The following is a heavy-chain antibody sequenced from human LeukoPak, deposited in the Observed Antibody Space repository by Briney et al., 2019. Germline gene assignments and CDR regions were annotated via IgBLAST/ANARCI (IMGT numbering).Heavy chain of an antibody. CDR1: GGSISSGGYS. V-gene: IGHV4-34*01. Sequence: SETLSLTCAVSGGSISSGGYSWSWIRQPPGKGLEWIGEINHSGSTNYNPSLKSRVTISVDTSKNQFSLKLSSVTAADTAVYYCASPDSSSWRGFDYWGQGTLVTVSS. J-gene: IGHJ4*02. CDR3: ASPDSSSWRGFDY. D-gene: IGHD6-13*01. CDR2: INHSGST.